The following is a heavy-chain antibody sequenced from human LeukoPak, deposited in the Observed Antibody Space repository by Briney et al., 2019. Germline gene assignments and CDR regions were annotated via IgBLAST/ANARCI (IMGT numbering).Heavy chain of an antibody. V-gene: IGHV1-18*01. CDR2: ISAYNGNT. D-gene: IGHD3-10*01. CDR1: GYTFTSYG. Sequence: ASVKVSCKASGYTFTSYGISWVRQAPGQGLEWMGWISAYNGNTNYAQKLQGRVTMTTDTSTSTAYMELRSLRSDDTAVYYCARDLYRNTMVRGAPYGMDVWGQGTTVTVSS. J-gene: IGHJ6*02. CDR3: ARDLYRNTMVRGAPYGMDV.